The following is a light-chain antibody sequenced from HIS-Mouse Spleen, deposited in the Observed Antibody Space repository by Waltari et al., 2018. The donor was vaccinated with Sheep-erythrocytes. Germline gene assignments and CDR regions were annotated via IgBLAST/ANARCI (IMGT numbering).Light chain of an antibody. CDR3: QQYNNWMYT. J-gene: IGKJ2*01. Sequence: EIVMTQSPATLSVSPGERATLSCRASQSVSSNLAWYQQKPGQAPRLLIYGASTRATGIPARFSGSGSGTEFTLTISSMQSEDFAVYYCQQYNNWMYTFCQGTKLEIK. V-gene: IGKV3-15*01. CDR2: GAS. CDR1: QSVSSN.